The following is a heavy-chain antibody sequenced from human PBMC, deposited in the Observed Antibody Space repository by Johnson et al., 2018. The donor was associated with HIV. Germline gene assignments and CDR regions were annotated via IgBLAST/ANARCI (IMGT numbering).Heavy chain of an antibody. V-gene: IGHV3-30*18. J-gene: IGHJ3*02. Sequence: QVQLVESGGGVVQPGRSLRLSCAASGFTFSSYGMHWVRQAPGKGLEWVAVISYDGSNKYYADSVKGLFTISRDNSKNTLYLQMNSLRAEDTAVYYCAKDRDLNYDFWSGSDDAFDIWGQGTMVTVSS. CDR3: AKDRDLNYDFWSGSDDAFDI. CDR1: GFTFSSYG. CDR2: ISYDGSNK. D-gene: IGHD3-3*01.